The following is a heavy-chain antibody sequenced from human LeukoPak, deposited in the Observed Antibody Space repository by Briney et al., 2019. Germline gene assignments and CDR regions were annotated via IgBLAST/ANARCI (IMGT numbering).Heavy chain of an antibody. CDR1: GYTFTGYY. J-gene: IGHJ6*02. CDR3: ARDRTTVTTGYYGMDV. Sequence: ASVKVSCKASGYTFTGYYMHWVRQAPGQGLEWMGWINPNTGVTNYAQKFQGRVTLTRDTSIITAYMELTRLRSDDTTMYYCARDRTTVTTGYYGMDVWGQGTTLTVSS. CDR2: INPNTGVT. V-gene: IGHV1-2*02. D-gene: IGHD4-17*01.